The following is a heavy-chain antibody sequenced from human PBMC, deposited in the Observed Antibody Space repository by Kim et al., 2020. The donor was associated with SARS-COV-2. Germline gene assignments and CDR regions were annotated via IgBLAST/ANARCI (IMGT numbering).Heavy chain of an antibody. D-gene: IGHD2-21*02. J-gene: IGHJ6*02. Sequence: SLRLSCAASGFTFDDYAMHWVRQAPGKGLEWVSGISWNSGSIGYADSVKGRFTISRDNAKNSLYLQMNSLRAEDTALYYCAKGGLQLAYYYYNGLDVWGRRTTIGVSS. CDR2: ISWNSGSI. V-gene: IGHV3-9*01. CDR1: GFTFDDYA. CDR3: AKGGLQLAYYYYNGLDV.